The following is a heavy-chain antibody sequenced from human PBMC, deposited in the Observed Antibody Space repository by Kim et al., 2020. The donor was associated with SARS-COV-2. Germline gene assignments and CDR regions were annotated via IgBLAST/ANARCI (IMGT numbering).Heavy chain of an antibody. D-gene: IGHD3-10*01. CDR2: MYSGGSST. CDR3: AKSRNYYGSGSYSQDY. V-gene: IGHV3-23*03. Sequence: GGSLRLSCAASGFTFSSYAMSWVRQAPGKGLEWVSVMYSGGSSTYYADSVKGRFTISRDNSKNTLYLQMNSLRAEDTAVYYCAKSRNYYGSGSYSQDYWGQGTLVTVSS. J-gene: IGHJ4*02. CDR1: GFTFSSYA.